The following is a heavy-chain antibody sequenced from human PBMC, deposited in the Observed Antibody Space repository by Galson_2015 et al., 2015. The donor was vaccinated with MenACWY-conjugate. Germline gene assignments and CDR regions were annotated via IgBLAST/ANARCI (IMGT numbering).Heavy chain of an antibody. J-gene: IGHJ5*02. CDR2: ISSYNGLT. V-gene: IGHV1-18*04. CDR3: ARDLGHCAIGGFCCTRNWFDT. CDR1: GYPFSDYG. Sequence: SVKVSCKASGYPFSDYGLSWVRQAPGQGLEWMAWISSYNGLTNYAQNFRGRVTLTTDTSTSTAYVELRSLRSDDTAIYFCARDLGHCAIGGFCCTRNWFDTWGQGTQVTVSS. D-gene: IGHD2-8*01.